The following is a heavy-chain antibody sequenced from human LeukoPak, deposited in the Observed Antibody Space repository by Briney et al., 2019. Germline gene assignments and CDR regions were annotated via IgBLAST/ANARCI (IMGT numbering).Heavy chain of an antibody. V-gene: IGHV3-7*01. D-gene: IGHD2-15*01. CDR1: GFTFSSYW. Sequence: GGSLRLSCAASGFTFSSYWMSWVRQAPGKGLEWVANIKQDGSEKYYVDSVKGRFTISRDNAMNSLYLQMNSLRAEDMAVYYCARVAPDIVVVVAAMWEYYFDYWGQGTLVTVSS. CDR3: ARVAPDIVVVVAAMWEYYFDY. CDR2: IKQDGSEK. J-gene: IGHJ4*02.